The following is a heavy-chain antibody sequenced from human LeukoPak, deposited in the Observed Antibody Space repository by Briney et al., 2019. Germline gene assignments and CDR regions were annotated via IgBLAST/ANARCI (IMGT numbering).Heavy chain of an antibody. Sequence: PSETLSLTCTVSGGSISRYSWSWIRQPPGKGLEWIGYIYYTGSTDYNPSLKSRVTISVDTSKNQFSLKLNSVTAADTAVYYCARRRAEGGSNGHYNWFDPWGQGTLVTVSS. V-gene: IGHV4-59*08. D-gene: IGHD6-13*01. CDR1: GGSISRYS. J-gene: IGHJ5*02. CDR2: IYYTGST. CDR3: ARRRAEGGSNGHYNWFDP.